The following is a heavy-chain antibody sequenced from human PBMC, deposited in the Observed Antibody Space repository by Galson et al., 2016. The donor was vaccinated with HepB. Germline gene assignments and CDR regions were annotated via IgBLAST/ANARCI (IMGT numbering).Heavy chain of an antibody. V-gene: IGHV3-48*03. Sequence: SLRLSCAASGFTFSTFEMNWVRQAPGKGLEWVSFISSIGTTKNYSDSVKGRFTISRDNAKNSLYLQMNSLRAEDAAVYYCVRYGVIDAFDVWGQGTLVTVSS. J-gene: IGHJ3*01. CDR3: VRYGVIDAFDV. CDR2: ISSIGTTK. D-gene: IGHD3-10*01. CDR1: GFTFSTFE.